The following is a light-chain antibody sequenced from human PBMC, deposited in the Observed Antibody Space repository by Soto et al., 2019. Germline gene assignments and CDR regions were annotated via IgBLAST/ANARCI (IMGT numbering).Light chain of an antibody. CDR3: QQRSNWPKYT. CDR2: DAS. Sequence: EIVLTQSPATLSLSPGERATLSCRASQSVSSYLAWYQQKPGQAPRLLIYDASNRATGIPARFSGSGSGTDFPLTISSLEPEYFADYYCQQRSNWPKYTFGQGTKLQIK. J-gene: IGKJ2*01. CDR1: QSVSSY. V-gene: IGKV3-11*01.